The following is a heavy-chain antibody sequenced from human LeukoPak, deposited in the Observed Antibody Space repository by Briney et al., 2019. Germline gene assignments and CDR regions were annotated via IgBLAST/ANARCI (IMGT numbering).Heavy chain of an antibody. D-gene: IGHD3-16*02. CDR2: IDPKTGGA. J-gene: IGHJ4*02. V-gene: IGHV1-2*02. CDR3: ARGFGFRGVFDN. Sequence: ASVKVSCKASGYSLNGFYMRWVRQAPGQGLEWMAWIDPKTGGATYAQKFQGRVNLTRDMAITTVYMELNSLLFDDTAVYYCARGFGFRGVFDNWGQGTLVTVSS. CDR1: GYSLNGFY.